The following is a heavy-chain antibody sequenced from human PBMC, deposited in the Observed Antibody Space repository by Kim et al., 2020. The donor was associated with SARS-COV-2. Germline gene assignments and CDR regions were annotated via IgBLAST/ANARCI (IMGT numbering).Heavy chain of an antibody. V-gene: IGHV1-69*06. D-gene: IGHD2-21*02. CDR1: GGTFSSYA. CDR3: ARDGLMRVAYCGGDCYSGFEY. CDR2: IIPIFGTA. Sequence: SVKVSCKASGGTFSSYAISWVRQAPGQGLEWMGGIIPIFGTANYAQKFQGRVTITADKSTSTAYMELSSLRSEDTAVYYWARDGLMRVAYCGGDCYSGFEYWGQGALGTGSA. J-gene: IGHJ4*02.